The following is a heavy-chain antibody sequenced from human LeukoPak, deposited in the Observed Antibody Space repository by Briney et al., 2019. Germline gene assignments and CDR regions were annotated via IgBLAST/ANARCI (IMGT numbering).Heavy chain of an antibody. J-gene: IGHJ4*02. CDR2: ISAYNGNT. CDR1: GYTFTSCA. D-gene: IGHD2-21*01. Sequence: ASVKVSCKASGYTFTSCAISWVRQAPGQGLEWMGWISAYNGNTNYAQKLQGRVTMTTDTSTSTAYMEPSSLRSDDTAVYYCARSSSVTIPGYYFDYWGQGTLVTVSS. CDR3: ARSSSVTIPGYYFDY. V-gene: IGHV1-18*01.